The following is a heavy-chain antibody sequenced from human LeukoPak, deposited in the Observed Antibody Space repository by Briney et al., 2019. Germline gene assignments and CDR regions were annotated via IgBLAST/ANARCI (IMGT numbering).Heavy chain of an antibody. D-gene: IGHD3-9*01. CDR2: ISSGSSYI. J-gene: IGHJ5*02. CDR1: GFTFSSYS. V-gene: IGHV3-21*01. CDR3: ARDNVRYFDWLIPVVRTPPGAGHWFDP. Sequence: PGGSLRLSCAASGFTFSSYSMNWVRQAPGKGLEWVSSISSGSSYIYYADSVKGRFTISRDNAKNSLYLQMNSLRAEDTAVYYCARDNVRYFDWLIPVVRTPPGAGHWFDPWGQGTLVTVPS.